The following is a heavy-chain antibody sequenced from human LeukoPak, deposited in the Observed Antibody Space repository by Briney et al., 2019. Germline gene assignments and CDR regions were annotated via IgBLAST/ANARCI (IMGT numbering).Heavy chain of an antibody. CDR2: IYYSGST. V-gene: IGHV4-39*01. D-gene: IGHD1-26*01. CDR1: GGSISSSSYY. Sequence: SETLSLTCTVSGGSISSSSYYWGWIRQPPGKGLEWIGSIYYSGSTYYNPSLKSRVTISVDTSKNQFSLKLSSVTAADTAVYXXXXXXXXXXSXAGELEYFQHWGQGTLVTVSS. J-gene: IGHJ1*01. CDR3: XXXXXXXXSXAGELEYFQH.